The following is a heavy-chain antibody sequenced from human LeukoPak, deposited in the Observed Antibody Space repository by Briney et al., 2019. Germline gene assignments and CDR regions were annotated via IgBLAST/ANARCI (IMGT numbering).Heavy chain of an antibody. CDR3: XXXXXXXXGSYYFHNWFDP. D-gene: IGHD1-26*01. Sequence: MPSETLSLTCTVSGYSISSGYYWGWIRQPPGKGLEWIGSIYHSGSTYYNPSLKSRVTISVDTSKNQFSLKLSSVTAADTAVYYXXXXXXXXXGSYYFHNWFDPWGQGTLVTVSS. J-gene: IGHJ5*02. V-gene: IGHV4-38-2*02. CDR2: IYHSGST. CDR1: GYSISSGYY.